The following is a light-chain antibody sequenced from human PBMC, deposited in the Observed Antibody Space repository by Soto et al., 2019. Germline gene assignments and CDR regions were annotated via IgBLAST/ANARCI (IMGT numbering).Light chain of an antibody. J-gene: IGLJ2*01. CDR1: SSNIGAGYD. CDR3: QSYDTSLSAYVV. Sequence: QSVLTQPPSVSGAPGQRVTISCTGSSSNIGAGYDVHWYQQLPGTAPKLIIYGNSNRSSGVPDRFSGSKSDISASLAITGLQAEDEADYYCQSYDTSLSAYVVFGGGTKLTVL. CDR2: GNS. V-gene: IGLV1-40*01.